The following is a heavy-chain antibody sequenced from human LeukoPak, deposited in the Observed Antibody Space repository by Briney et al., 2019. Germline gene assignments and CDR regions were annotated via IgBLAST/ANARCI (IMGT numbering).Heavy chain of an antibody. J-gene: IGHJ5*02. CDR2: ITTISHYI. D-gene: IGHD3-10*01. CDR1: GFTLSDYH. V-gene: IGHV3-21*01. Sequence: GGSLRLSCAASGFTLSDYHMNWVRQAPGKGLEWLSSITTISHYIYYAGAVRGRFTISRDDAKNSLYLQMNSLRGEDTAVYYCARSGGPGTYHQLRYNWFDPWGQGTLVTVSS. CDR3: ARSGGPGTYHQLRYNWFDP.